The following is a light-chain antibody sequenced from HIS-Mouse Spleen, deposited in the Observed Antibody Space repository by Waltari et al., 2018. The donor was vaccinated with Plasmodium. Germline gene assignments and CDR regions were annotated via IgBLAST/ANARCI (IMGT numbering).Light chain of an antibody. CDR1: QTISSY. CDR3: QQSYSTWT. Sequence: DIQMTQSPSSLSASVADRVTITCRASQTISSYLNWYQQKPGKAPKLLIYAASSLQSGVPSRVSGSGSETDFTLTISSLQPEDFATYYCQQSYSTWTFGQGTKVEIK. J-gene: IGKJ1*01. V-gene: IGKV1-39*01. CDR2: AAS.